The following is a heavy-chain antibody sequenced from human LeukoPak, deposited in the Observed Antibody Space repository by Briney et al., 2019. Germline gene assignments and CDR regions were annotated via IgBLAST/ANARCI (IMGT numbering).Heavy chain of an antibody. CDR2: TYYRSKFYL. D-gene: IGHD6-19*01. J-gene: IGHJ4*02. V-gene: IGHV6-1*01. CDR3: ARGGVADYLDY. Sequence: SQTVSLTCAISGDXVASNSAGWNWIRQSPSRGLEWLGRTYYRSKFYLDYAESVKSRITINPDTSKNQFSLQLNSVTPEDTAIYYCARGGVADYLDYWGQGTLVTVSS. CDR1: GDXVASNSAG.